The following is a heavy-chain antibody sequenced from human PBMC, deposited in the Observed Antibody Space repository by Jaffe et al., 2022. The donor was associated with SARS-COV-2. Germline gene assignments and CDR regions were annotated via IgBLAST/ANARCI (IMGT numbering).Heavy chain of an antibody. V-gene: IGHV3-7*01. J-gene: IGHJ3*02. D-gene: IGHD3-10*01. CDR1: GFTFSRYW. Sequence: EEQLVESGGGLVQPGRSLRLSCAASGFTFSRYWMSWVRQAPGKGLEWVANIKQDGSEKYYVDSVKGRFTISRDNGKKSLYLQMNSLRAEDTAVYYCARDLWGVDWDDGFDIWGQGTIVTVSS. CDR3: ARDLWGVDWDDGFDI. CDR2: IKQDGSEK.